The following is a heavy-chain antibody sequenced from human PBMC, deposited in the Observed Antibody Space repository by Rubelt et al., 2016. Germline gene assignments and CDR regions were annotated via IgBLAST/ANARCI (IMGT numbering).Heavy chain of an antibody. CDR2: ISHDGNYY. CDR3: ASCEAAPGNFDY. Sequence: VQLVESGGGLVQPGRSLRLSCTASGFSFGDYAMTWFRQAPGKGLEWVAVISHDGNYYQHADSVKGRFTISRDNSKNTLYLQMNSLRPEDTAVYYCASCEAAPGNFDYWGQGTLVAVSS. V-gene: IGHV3-30*04. CDR1: GFSFGDYA. J-gene: IGHJ4*02. D-gene: IGHD6-25*01.